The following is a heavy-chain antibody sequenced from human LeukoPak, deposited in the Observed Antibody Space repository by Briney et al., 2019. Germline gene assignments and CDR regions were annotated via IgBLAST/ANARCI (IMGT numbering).Heavy chain of an antibody. CDR2: IYTRGST. V-gene: IGHV4-4*07. D-gene: IGHD3-22*01. Sequence: PSETLSLTCTVSGGSISSYYWSWIRQPAGKGLEWIGRIYTRGSTNYNPSLKSRVTMSVDTSKNQFSLKLSSVTAADTAVYYCAGDVYYYDSSGYYYSEDAFDIWGQGTMVTVSS. CDR1: GGSISSYY. J-gene: IGHJ3*02. CDR3: AGDVYYYDSSGYYYSEDAFDI.